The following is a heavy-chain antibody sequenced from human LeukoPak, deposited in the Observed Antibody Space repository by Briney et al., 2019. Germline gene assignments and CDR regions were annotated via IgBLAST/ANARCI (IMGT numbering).Heavy chain of an antibody. J-gene: IGHJ3*02. Sequence: ASVKVSCKASGYTFTGHYLHWMRQAPGQGLKWMGRIGPNSGGTNYAQRFQGRVTMTRDTSISTAYMELSRLRSDDAALYCCARATYAFDMWGQGTMVTVSS. CDR3: ARATYAFDM. CDR1: GYTFTGHY. V-gene: IGHV1-2*06. CDR2: IGPNSGGT.